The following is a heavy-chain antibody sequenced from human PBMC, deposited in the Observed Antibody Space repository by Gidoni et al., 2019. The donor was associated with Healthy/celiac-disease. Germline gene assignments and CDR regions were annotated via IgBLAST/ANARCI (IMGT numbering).Heavy chain of an antibody. J-gene: IGHJ3*02. CDR2: ISGSGGST. Sequence: EVQLLESGGGLVQPGGSLRLSCAASGFTFRSYAMSWVRQAPGKGLEWVSAISGSGGSTYYADSVKGRFTISRDNSKNTLYLQMNSLRAEDTAVYYCASPPEGYYDSSGYLDAFDIWGQGTMVTVSS. D-gene: IGHD3-22*01. V-gene: IGHV3-23*01. CDR1: GFTFRSYA. CDR3: ASPPEGYYDSSGYLDAFDI.